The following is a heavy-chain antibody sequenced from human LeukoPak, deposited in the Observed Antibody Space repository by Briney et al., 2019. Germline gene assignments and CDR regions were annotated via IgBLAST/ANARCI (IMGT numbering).Heavy chain of an antibody. Sequence: PGGSLRLSCAASGFAFSSYSMNWVRQAPGKGLEWVSYISSSSSTIYYADSVKGRFTISRDNAKNTLYLQMNSLRAEDTAAYYCARDPLSSGYLTDVPAFDYWGQGTLVTVSS. CDR2: ISSSSSTI. J-gene: IGHJ4*02. D-gene: IGHD3-22*01. V-gene: IGHV3-48*04. CDR1: GFAFSSYS. CDR3: ARDPLSSGYLTDVPAFDY.